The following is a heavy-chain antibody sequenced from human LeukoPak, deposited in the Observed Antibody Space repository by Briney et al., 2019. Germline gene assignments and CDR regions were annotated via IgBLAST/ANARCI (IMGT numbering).Heavy chain of an antibody. D-gene: IGHD7-27*01. CDR3: ARDPVTGAAVGWFDP. CDR1: GYTFTSYG. J-gene: IGHJ5*02. CDR2: ISAYNGNT. Sequence: GASVKVSCKASGYTFTSYGISWVRQAPGQGLEWMGWISAYNGNTNYAQKLQGRVTMTTDTSTSTAYMELRSLRSDDTAVYYCARDPVTGAAVGWFDPWGQGTLVTVPS. V-gene: IGHV1-18*01.